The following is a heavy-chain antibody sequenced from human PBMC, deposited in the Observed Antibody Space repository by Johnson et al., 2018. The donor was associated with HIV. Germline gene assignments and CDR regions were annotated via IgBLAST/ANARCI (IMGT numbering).Heavy chain of an antibody. CDR2: ISYDGSNK. CDR3: ARAGSSSDDAFDI. Sequence: QMQLVESGGGVVQPGRSLRLSCAASGFTFDDYAMHWVRQAPGKGLEWVAVISYDGSNKYYADSVKGRFTISRENAKNSLYLQMNSLRAEDTAVYYCARAGSSSDDAFDIWGQGTMVTVSS. D-gene: IGHD6-6*01. J-gene: IGHJ3*02. V-gene: IGHV3-30*14. CDR1: GFTFDDYA.